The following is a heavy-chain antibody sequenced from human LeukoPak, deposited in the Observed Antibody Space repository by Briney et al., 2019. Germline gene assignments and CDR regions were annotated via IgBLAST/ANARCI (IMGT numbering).Heavy chain of an antibody. CDR3: AKNYYYGSGSYYKGYYFDY. D-gene: IGHD3-10*01. J-gene: IGHJ4*02. CDR2: ITSSSSTI. Sequence: PGGSLRLSCAASGFTFSSYSMNWVRQAPGKGLEWVSYITSSSSTIYYADSVKGRFTMSRDNAKNSLYLQMNSLRAEDTAVYYCAKNYYYGSGSYYKGYYFDYWGQGTLVTVSS. CDR1: GFTFSSYS. V-gene: IGHV3-48*04.